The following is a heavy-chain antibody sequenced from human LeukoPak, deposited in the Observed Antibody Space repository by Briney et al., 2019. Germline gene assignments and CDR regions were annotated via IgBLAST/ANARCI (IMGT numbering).Heavy chain of an antibody. CDR1: GYSFTSYW. D-gene: IGHD4-11*01. CDR2: IDPSDSYT. V-gene: IGHV5-10-1*01. Sequence: PGESLKIPCKGSGYSFTSYWISWVRQMPGKGLEWMGRIDPSDSYTNYSPSFQGHVTISADKSISTAYLQWSSLKASDTAMYYCVFSNPSNSDYWGQGTLVTVSS. J-gene: IGHJ4*02. CDR3: VFSNPSNSDY.